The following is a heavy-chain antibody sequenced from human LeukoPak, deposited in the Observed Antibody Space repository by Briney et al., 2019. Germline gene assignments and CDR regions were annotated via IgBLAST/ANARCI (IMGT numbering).Heavy chain of an antibody. CDR3: AKDKSDYGDYSYMDV. J-gene: IGHJ6*03. CDR1: GFTFSSYG. V-gene: IGHV3-30*02. D-gene: IGHD4-17*01. CDR2: IRYDGSNK. Sequence: GGSLRLSCAASGFTFSSYGMRCGREAPGKGLCWVAFIRYDGSNKYCTNYVKSRFTVSRDNSKNTLYLQMNSLRAEDTAVYYCAKDKSDYGDYSYMDVWGKGTTVTVSS.